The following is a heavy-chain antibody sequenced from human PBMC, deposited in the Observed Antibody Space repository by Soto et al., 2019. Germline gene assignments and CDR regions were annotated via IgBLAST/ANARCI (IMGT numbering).Heavy chain of an antibody. CDR3: ARDRGYDAHDYYYNAMDV. J-gene: IGHJ6*02. D-gene: IGHD2-15*01. CDR2: INSDASHT. Sequence: GGSLRLSCAASGFTFSSYGMHWVRQAPGKGLEWVSRINSDASHTYYADSVKGRFTISRDNAKNSLYLQMNSLRAEGTAVYYCARDRGYDAHDYYYNAMDVWGQGTTVTSP. V-gene: IGHV3-21*01. CDR1: GFTFSSYG.